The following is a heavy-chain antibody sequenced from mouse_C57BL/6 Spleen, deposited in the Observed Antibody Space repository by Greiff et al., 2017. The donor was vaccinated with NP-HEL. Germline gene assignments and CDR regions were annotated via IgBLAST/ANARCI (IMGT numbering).Heavy chain of an antibody. V-gene: IGHV1-72*01. Sequence: QVQLQQSGAELVKPGASVKLSCKASGYTFTGYWMHWVKQRPGRGLEWIGRIDPNSCGPKYHEKFKSKATLTVDKPSSTAYMQLSSLTSEDSAVYYCARWSYDGYYALAYWGQGTLVTVSA. CDR2: IDPNSCGP. D-gene: IGHD2-3*01. J-gene: IGHJ3*01. CDR3: ARWSYDGYYALAY. CDR1: GYTFTGYW.